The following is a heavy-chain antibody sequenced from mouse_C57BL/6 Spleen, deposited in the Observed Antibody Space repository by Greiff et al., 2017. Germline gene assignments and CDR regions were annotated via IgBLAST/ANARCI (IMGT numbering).Heavy chain of an antibody. Sequence: EVKLQESGEGLVKPGGSLKLSCAASGFTFSSYALSWVRQTPEKRLEWVAYISSGVDYIYYADTVKGRFPISRDNARNTLYLQMSILKSDDTALYYCTRDLWGIKYYGSSYRDAMDYWGQGTSVTVSS. CDR3: TRDLWGIKYYGSSYRDAMDY. V-gene: IGHV5-9-1*02. CDR1: GFTFSSYA. D-gene: IGHD1-1*01. J-gene: IGHJ4*01. CDR2: ISSGVDYI.